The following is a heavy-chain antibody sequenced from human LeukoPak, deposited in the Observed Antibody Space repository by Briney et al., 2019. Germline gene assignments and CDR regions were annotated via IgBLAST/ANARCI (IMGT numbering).Heavy chain of an antibody. CDR1: GGTFSSYA. J-gene: IGHJ6*03. CDR2: IIPIFGTA. V-gene: IGHV1-69*05. Sequence: GASVKVSCKAFGGTFSSYAISWVRQAPGQGLEWMGGIIPIFGTANYAQKFQGRVTITTDESTSTAYMELSSLRSEDTAVYYCARDRGEYHYYYMDVWGKGTTVTVSS. CDR3: ARDRGEYHYYYMDV. D-gene: IGHD3-16*01.